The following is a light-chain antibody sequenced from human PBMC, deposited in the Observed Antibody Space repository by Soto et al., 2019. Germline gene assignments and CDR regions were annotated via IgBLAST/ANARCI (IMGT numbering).Light chain of an antibody. J-gene: IGKJ4*01. CDR1: QDVSRS. CDR3: QQLWTYPLT. V-gene: IGKV1-9*01. Sequence: DTQLTQSPSFLSASVGDRVTITCRASQDVSRSVGWYQQKPGKAPKLLISAASTLHSGVPSRFSGSGSGTDFTLTISSLQPEDFAAYYCQQLWTYPLTFDGGTKVEI. CDR2: AAS.